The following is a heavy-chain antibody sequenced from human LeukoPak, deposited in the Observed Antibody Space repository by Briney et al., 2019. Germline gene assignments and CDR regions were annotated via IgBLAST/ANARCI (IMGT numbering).Heavy chain of an antibody. V-gene: IGHV4-59*12. D-gene: IGHD6-13*01. Sequence: SETLSLTCTVSGGSISSYYWSWIRQPPGKGLEWIGYIYYSGSTDYNPSLKSRVTISVDTSKNQFSLKLSSVTAADTAVYYCARDLTPTSSKDAGIAAAGTFDYWGQGTLVTVSS. CDR3: ARDLTPTSSKDAGIAAAGTFDY. CDR2: IYYSGST. J-gene: IGHJ4*02. CDR1: GGSISSYY.